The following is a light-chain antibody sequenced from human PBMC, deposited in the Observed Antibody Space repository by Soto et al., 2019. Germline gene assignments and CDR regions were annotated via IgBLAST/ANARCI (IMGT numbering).Light chain of an antibody. CDR2: LAS. CDR1: QSLLHSNGYNY. V-gene: IGKV2-28*01. Sequence: DIVLTQSTLSLPVTPGEPASISCRSSQSLLHSNGYNYLAWFLQKAGQSPQLLIYLASSRASGVPDRFSGSGSGTDFTLKISRVEAEDVGVYYCMQALQSPRTFGQGAKLEIK. CDR3: MQALQSPRT. J-gene: IGKJ2*01.